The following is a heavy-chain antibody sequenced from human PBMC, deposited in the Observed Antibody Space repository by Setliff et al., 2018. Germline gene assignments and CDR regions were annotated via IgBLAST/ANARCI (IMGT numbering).Heavy chain of an antibody. D-gene: IGHD3-22*01. CDR3: ARDNYYDSTQDAFDI. V-gene: IGHV3-48*04. CDR1: GFTFSSYS. J-gene: IGHJ3*02. Sequence: GGSLRLSCAASGFTFSSYSINWVRQAPGKGLEWVSYISSSSSTIYYADSVKGRFTISRDNAKNSLFLQMDTLRPEDTAVYYCARDNYYDSTQDAFDIWGQGTMVTVSS. CDR2: ISSSSSTI.